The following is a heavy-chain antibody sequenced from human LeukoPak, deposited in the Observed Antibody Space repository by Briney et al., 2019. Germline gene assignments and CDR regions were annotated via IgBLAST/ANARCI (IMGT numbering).Heavy chain of an antibody. Sequence: SETLSLTCAVYGGSFSGYYWSWIRQPPEKGLEWIGYIYYSGSTNYNPSLKSRVTISVDTSKNQFSLKLSSVTAADTAVYYCARVSGRVAVAGPMDVWGKGTTVTISS. CDR2: IYYSGST. CDR3: ARVSGRVAVAGPMDV. V-gene: IGHV4-59*01. CDR1: GGSFSGYY. D-gene: IGHD6-19*01. J-gene: IGHJ6*03.